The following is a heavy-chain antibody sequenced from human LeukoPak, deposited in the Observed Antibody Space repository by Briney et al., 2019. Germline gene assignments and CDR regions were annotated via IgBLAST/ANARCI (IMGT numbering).Heavy chain of an antibody. CDR1: GYTFTGYY. D-gene: IGHD5-24*01. CDR3: AISPQGWLQLDYFDY. CDR2: IIPILGIA. Sequence: GASVKVSCKASGYTFTGYYMHWVRQAPGQGLEWMGRIIPILGIANYAQKFQGRVTITADKSTSTAYMELSSLRSEDTAVYYCAISPQGWLQLDYFDYWGQGTLVTVSS. J-gene: IGHJ4*02. V-gene: IGHV1-69*02.